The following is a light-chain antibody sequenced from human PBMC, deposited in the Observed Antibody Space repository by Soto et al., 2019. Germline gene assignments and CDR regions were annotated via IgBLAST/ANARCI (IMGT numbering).Light chain of an antibody. CDR3: QVWDSNTDHVG. V-gene: IGLV3-21*04. Sequence: SYVLTQPPSVSVAPGNTARSTCGGNNIRTKAVHWYQQEAGQAPVLVIYYDSDRPSGIPERFSGSNSGTTAILTISRVEAGDEADYYCQVWDSNTDHVGFGGGTKGTVL. J-gene: IGLJ2*01. CDR2: YDS. CDR1: NIRTKA.